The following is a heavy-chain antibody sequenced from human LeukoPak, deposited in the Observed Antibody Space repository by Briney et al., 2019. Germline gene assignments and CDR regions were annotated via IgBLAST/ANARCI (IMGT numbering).Heavy chain of an antibody. Sequence: SETLSLTCTVSGGSISSYYWSWIRQPAGKGLEWIGRIYTSGSTNYNPSLKSRVTISVDTSKNQFSLKLSSVTAADTVVYYCARGEDYGGNLDYWGQGTLVTVSS. V-gene: IGHV4-4*07. CDR1: GGSISSYY. CDR2: IYTSGST. D-gene: IGHD4-23*01. CDR3: ARGEDYGGNLDY. J-gene: IGHJ4*02.